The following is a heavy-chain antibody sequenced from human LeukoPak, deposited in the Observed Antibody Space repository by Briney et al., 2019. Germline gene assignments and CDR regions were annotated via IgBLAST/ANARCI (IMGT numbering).Heavy chain of an antibody. Sequence: GGSLRLSCAASGFTVSSNLMNWVRQAPGKGLEWVSGISWNSGSIGYADSVKGRFTISRDNAKNSLYLQMNSLRAEDTALYYCARGDFYYYGMDVWGQGTTVTVSS. CDR2: ISWNSGSI. J-gene: IGHJ6*02. CDR1: GFTVSSNL. V-gene: IGHV3-9*01. D-gene: IGHD3-3*01. CDR3: ARGDFYYYGMDV.